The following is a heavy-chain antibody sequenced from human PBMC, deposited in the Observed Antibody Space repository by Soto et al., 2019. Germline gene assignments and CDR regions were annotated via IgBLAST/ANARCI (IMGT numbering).Heavy chain of an antibody. CDR1: GGSIISSSYY. Sequence: SETLSLTCTVSGGSIISSSYYWGWIRQPPGKGLEWIGSIYSSGSTYYNPSLKSRVTISVDTSKNQFSLKLSSVTAADTAVHYCATPVSSGYQAFEVWGQGTIVTVSS. J-gene: IGHJ3*01. CDR2: IYSSGST. V-gene: IGHV4-39*01. D-gene: IGHD3-22*01. CDR3: ATPVSSGYQAFEV.